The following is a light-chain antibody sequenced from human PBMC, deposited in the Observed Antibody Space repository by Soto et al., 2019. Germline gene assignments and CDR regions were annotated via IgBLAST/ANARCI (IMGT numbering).Light chain of an antibody. CDR1: QSVSSNF. CDR3: HHYGRSAIFT. Sequence: EIVMTQSPGTLSLSPGERATLSCRASQSVSSNFLAWYQQRPGQAPRLLMDGASSRAAGIPDRCSDSGSGTDFTLTISRLEPEDFAVYYCHHYGRSAIFTFGPGTTVDIK. J-gene: IGKJ3*01. CDR2: GAS. V-gene: IGKV3-20*01.